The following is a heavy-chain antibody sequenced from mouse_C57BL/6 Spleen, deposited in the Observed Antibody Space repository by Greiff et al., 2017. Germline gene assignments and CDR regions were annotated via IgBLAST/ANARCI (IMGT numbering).Heavy chain of an antibody. D-gene: IGHD2-5*01. J-gene: IGHJ4*01. Sequence: QVQLKESGAELVRPGASVKLSCKASGYTFTDYYINWVKQRPGQGLEWIARIYPGSGNTYYNEKFKGKATLTAEKSSSTAYMQLSSLTSEDSAVYFCARGGSNCPYAMDYWGQGTSVTVSS. CDR2: IYPGSGNT. CDR3: ARGGSNCPYAMDY. V-gene: IGHV1-76*01. CDR1: GYTFTDYY.